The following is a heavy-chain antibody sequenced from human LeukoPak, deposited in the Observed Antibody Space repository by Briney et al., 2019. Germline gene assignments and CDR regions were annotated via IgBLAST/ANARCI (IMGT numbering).Heavy chain of an antibody. V-gene: IGHV1-69*04. CDR3: AREGQWLTPFLDH. CDR1: GGTFGTFA. J-gene: IGHJ4*02. CDR2: IIPMFGIS. Sequence: ASVKVSCKASGGTFGTFAITWVRQASGQGLEYMGRIIPMFGISNSTQKFQARLTLTADTSTDTVYLELNSLRSDDTAIYYCAREGQWLTPFLDHWGQGALVTVSS. D-gene: IGHD6-19*01.